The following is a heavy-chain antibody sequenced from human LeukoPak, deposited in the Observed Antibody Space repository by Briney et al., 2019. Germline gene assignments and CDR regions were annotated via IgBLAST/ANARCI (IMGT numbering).Heavy chain of an antibody. J-gene: IGHJ6*02. CDR1: GGTFSSYA. V-gene: IGHV1-69*04. CDR3: ARSDIVVVPAAEAYYYGMDV. D-gene: IGHD2-2*01. CDR2: IIPILGIA. Sequence: SVKVSCKASGGTFSSYAIRWVRQAPGQGLEWMGRIIPILGIANYAQKFQGRVTITAGKSTSTAYMELSSLRSEDTAVYYCARSDIVVVPAAEAYYYGMDVWGQGTTVTVSS.